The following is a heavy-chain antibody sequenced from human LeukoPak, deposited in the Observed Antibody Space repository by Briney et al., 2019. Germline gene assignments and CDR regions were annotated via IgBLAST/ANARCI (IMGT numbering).Heavy chain of an antibody. V-gene: IGHV1-2*06. Sequence: GASVKVSCKASGYTFTGYYMHWVRQAPGQGLEWMGRINPNSGGTTYAQKFQGRVTMTRDTSISTAYMELSRLRSDDTAVYYCARGLYCSSTRCYYWFDPWGQGTLVTVSS. CDR1: GYTFTGYY. CDR2: INPNSGGT. D-gene: IGHD2-2*01. J-gene: IGHJ5*02. CDR3: ARGLYCSSTRCYYWFDP.